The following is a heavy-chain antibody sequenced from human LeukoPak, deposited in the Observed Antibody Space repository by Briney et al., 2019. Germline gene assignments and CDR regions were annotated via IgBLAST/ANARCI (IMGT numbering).Heavy chain of an antibody. V-gene: IGHV4-4*07. CDR2: IYSSGST. J-gene: IGHJ4*02. D-gene: IGHD6-19*01. CDR3: ARVLGWAGFDY. CDR1: GGSISSFY. Sequence: SETLSLTCTVSGGSISSFYWSWFRQPAGKGLEWIGRIYSSGSTNYNPSLKSRLTMSVDTSKSQFSLRLSSVTAADTAVYYCARVLGWAGFDYWGQGTLVTVSS.